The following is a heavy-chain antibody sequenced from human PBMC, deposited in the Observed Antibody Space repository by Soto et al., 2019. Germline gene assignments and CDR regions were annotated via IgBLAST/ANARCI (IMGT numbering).Heavy chain of an antibody. CDR2: IYYSGST. CDR1: GGSISSGGYY. Sequence: QVQLQESGPGLVKPSQTLSLTCTVSGGSISSGGYYWSWIRQHPGKGLEWIGYIYYSGSTYYNPSIKSRVTIAVDTSKNQFSLKLSSVTAADTAVYYCARSPEATVTAFDYWGQGTLVTVSS. D-gene: IGHD4-17*01. J-gene: IGHJ4*02. V-gene: IGHV4-31*03. CDR3: ARSPEATVTAFDY.